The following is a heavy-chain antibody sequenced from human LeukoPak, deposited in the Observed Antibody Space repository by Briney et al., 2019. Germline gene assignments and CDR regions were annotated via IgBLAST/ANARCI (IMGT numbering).Heavy chain of an antibody. CDR1: GGSFSSYY. V-gene: IGHV4-59*01. CDR2: IYYSGST. D-gene: IGHD2-2*01. J-gene: IGHJ4*02. CDR3: ARDLRGTSCYDY. Sequence: PSETLSLTCTVSGGSFSSYYWSWIRHRPGPGLEWMGYIYYSGSTSYNPSLKSRVTISVDTSKNQFSLKLSSVTAADTALYYCARDLRGTSCYDYWGQGTLVTVSS.